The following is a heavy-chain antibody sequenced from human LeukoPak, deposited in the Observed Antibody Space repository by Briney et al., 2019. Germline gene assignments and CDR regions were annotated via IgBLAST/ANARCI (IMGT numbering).Heavy chain of an antibody. D-gene: IGHD6-19*01. CDR2: IYPGDSDT. J-gene: IGHJ4*02. V-gene: IGHV5-51*01. CDR3: ARRRAVAGTYFFDY. Sequence: GESLKISCKGSGYSFTSYWIGWVRQMPGKGLEWMGIIYPGDSDTRYSPSFQGQVTISAAESISTAFLQWSSLKASDTAMYYCARRRAVAGTYFFDYWGQGTLVTVSS. CDR1: GYSFTSYW.